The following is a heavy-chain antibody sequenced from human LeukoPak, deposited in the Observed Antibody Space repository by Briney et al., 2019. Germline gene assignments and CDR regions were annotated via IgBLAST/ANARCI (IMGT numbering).Heavy chain of an antibody. CDR2: ISYDGSNK. V-gene: IGHV3-30*03. J-gene: IGHJ6*02. Sequence: GGSLRLSCAASGFTFNIYAMSWVRQAPGKGLEWVAVISYDGSNKYYADSVKGRFTISRDNSKNTLYLQMNSLRAEDTAVYYCARYSSSWYLGIYYYYYGMDVWGQGTTVTVSS. CDR3: ARYSSSWYLGIYYYYYGMDV. CDR1: GFTFNIYA. D-gene: IGHD6-13*01.